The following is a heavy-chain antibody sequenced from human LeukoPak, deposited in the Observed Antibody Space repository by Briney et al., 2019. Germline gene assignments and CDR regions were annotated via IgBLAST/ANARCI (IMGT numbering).Heavy chain of an antibody. J-gene: IGHJ4*02. CDR1: GFTFSSYW. Sequence: GGSLRLSCAASGFTFSSYWMHWVRQAPGKGLEWVALISYDGSNKYYADFVKGRFTISRDSSKNTLYLQVNSLRAEDTAVYYCAKEGLGSSWYPNYFDYWGQGTLVTVSS. V-gene: IGHV3-30*18. CDR2: ISYDGSNK. CDR3: AKEGLGSSWYPNYFDY. D-gene: IGHD6-13*01.